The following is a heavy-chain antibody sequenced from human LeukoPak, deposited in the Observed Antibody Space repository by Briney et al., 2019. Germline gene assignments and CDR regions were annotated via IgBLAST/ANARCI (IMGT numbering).Heavy chain of an antibody. Sequence: GGSLRLSCAASGFTFSSYAMSWVRQAPGKGLEWVSAISGSGGSTYYADSVKGRFTISRDNSKNTLHLQMNSLRAEDTAVYYCAKDQPRAYTAYYYGSGSYYLRAIWGQGTMVTVSS. CDR3: AKDQPRAYTAYYYGSGSYYLRAI. CDR1: GFTFSSYA. D-gene: IGHD3-10*01. V-gene: IGHV3-23*01. J-gene: IGHJ3*02. CDR2: ISGSGGST.